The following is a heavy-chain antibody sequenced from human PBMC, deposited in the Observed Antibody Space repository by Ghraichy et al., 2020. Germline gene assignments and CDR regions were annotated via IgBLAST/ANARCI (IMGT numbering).Heavy chain of an antibody. CDR2: IKEDGSEK. D-gene: IGHD4/OR15-4a*01. V-gene: IGHV3-7*01. CDR3: ARDKLTSGN. Sequence: GGSLRLSCAASGFTFSNYWMSWVRQAPGKGLEWVANIKEDGSEKHYVDSAKGRFTITRDNAKNSMYLQMNSLRAEDTALYYCARDKLTSGNWGQGTLVTVSA. J-gene: IGHJ4*02. CDR1: GFTFSNYW.